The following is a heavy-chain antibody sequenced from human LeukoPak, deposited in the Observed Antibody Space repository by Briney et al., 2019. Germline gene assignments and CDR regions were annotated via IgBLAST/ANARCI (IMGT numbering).Heavy chain of an antibody. J-gene: IGHJ6*03. V-gene: IGHV4-59*11. Sequence: PSETLSLTCTVSGGSISRHYWSRIREPPGKGLVWTGHIYYSGSTNYNPSLKSRVTISVDTSKNQFSLKLSSVTAADTAVYYCARTYCSSTSCYDTEDYYYYYMDVWGKGTTVTVSS. CDR3: ARTYCSSTSCYDTEDYYYYYMDV. CDR2: IYYSGST. CDR1: GGSISRHY. D-gene: IGHD2-2*01.